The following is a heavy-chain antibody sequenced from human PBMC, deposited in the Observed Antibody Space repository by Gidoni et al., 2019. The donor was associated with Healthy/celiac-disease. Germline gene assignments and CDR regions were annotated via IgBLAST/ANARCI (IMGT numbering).Heavy chain of an antibody. CDR1: GFTFDDYA. CDR2: ISWNSGSI. J-gene: IGHJ5*01. Sequence: EVQLVESGGGLVQPGRSLRLSCAASGFTFDDYAMHWVRQAPGKGLEWVSGISWNSGSIGYADSVKGRFTISRDNAKNSLYLQMNSLRAEDTALYYCAKDFLRCAHYYGSSGCKPTYDSWGQGTLVTVSS. V-gene: IGHV3-9*01. CDR3: AKDFLRCAHYYGSSGCKPTYDS. D-gene: IGHD3-22*01.